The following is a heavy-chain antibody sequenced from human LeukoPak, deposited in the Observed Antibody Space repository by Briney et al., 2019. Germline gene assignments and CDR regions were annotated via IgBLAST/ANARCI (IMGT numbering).Heavy chain of an antibody. Sequence: SETLSLTCAVYGGSFSGYYWSWIRQPPGKGLEWVGEINHSGSTNYNPSPKSRVTISVDTYKNQFSLKLSSVTAADTAVYYCARGYYYDSSGYYYRGGVWFDPWGQGTLVTVSS. V-gene: IGHV4-34*01. CDR1: GGSFSGYY. J-gene: IGHJ5*02. D-gene: IGHD3-22*01. CDR3: ARGYYYDSSGYYYRGGVWFDP. CDR2: INHSGST.